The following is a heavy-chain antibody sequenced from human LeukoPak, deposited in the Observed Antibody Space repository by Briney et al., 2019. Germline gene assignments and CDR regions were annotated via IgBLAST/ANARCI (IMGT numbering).Heavy chain of an antibody. J-gene: IGHJ4*02. CDR1: GGSISSGGYY. CDR3: ARVPVVVNTFDC. CDR2: IYYSGST. Sequence: PSETLSLTCTVSGGSISSGGYYWSWIRQHPGKGLEWIGYIYYSGSTYYNPSLKSRVTISVDTSKNQFSLKLSSVTAADTAVYYCARVPVVVNTFDCWGQGTLVTVSS. D-gene: IGHD3-22*01. V-gene: IGHV4-31*03.